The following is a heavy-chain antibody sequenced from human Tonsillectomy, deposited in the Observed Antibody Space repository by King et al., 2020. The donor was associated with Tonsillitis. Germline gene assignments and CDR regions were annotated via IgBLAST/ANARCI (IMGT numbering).Heavy chain of an antibody. CDR3: ARETPYYYDNSGYYPGYFDL. CDR1: GFTFSSYG. D-gene: IGHD3-22*01. J-gene: IGHJ2*01. Sequence: VQLVESGGGVVQPGRSLRLSCAASGFTFSSYGMHWVRQAPGKGLEWVALIWYDGSNKYYADSVKGRFTISRDTPKNTLYLQLNSLRAEDTAVYYCARETPYYYDNSGYYPGYFDLWGRGTLVTVSS. V-gene: IGHV3-33*08. CDR2: IWYDGSNK.